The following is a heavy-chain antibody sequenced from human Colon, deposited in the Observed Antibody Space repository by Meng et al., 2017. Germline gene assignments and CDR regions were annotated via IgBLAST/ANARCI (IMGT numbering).Heavy chain of an antibody. CDR2: IESTGST. Sequence: LRLSCTVSGDSISSGSHYWGWIRQPAGKGLEFLGRIESTGSTSYNPSLRSRLTISVDTSKNQFSLKLTSVTAADTAIYYCARDGSPKCTNHHHNNWFDPWGQGMQVTVSS. CDR3: ARDGSPKCTNHHHNNWFDP. D-gene: IGHD1-14*01. CDR1: GDSISSGSHY. V-gene: IGHV4-61*02. J-gene: IGHJ5*02.